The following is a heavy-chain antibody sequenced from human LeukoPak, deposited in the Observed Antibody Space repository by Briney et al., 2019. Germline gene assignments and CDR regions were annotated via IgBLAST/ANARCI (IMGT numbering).Heavy chain of an antibody. Sequence: PSETLSLTCTVSGGSISSGDYYWSWIRQPPGKGLEWIGYIYYSGSTYYNPSLKSRVTISVDTSKNQFSLKLSSVTAADTAVYYCARDLGSYSSGWYYFDYWGQGTLVTVSS. CDR1: GGSISSGDYY. CDR3: ARDLGSYSSGWYYFDY. J-gene: IGHJ4*02. D-gene: IGHD6-19*01. CDR2: IYYSGST. V-gene: IGHV4-30-4*08.